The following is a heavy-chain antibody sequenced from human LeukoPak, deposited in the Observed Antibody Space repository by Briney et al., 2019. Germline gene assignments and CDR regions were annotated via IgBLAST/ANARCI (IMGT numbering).Heavy chain of an antibody. D-gene: IGHD5-12*01. CDR3: AIGPPYGGYSD. Sequence: GGSLRLSCAASGFTFSSYSMTWVRQAPGKGPEWVSSISGSGGRTYYADSLKGRFTISRDNSKNTLYLQMNSLRPEDTAVYSCAIGPPYGGYSDWGQGTLVTVSS. CDR2: ISGSGGRT. J-gene: IGHJ4*02. V-gene: IGHV3-23*01. CDR1: GFTFSSYS.